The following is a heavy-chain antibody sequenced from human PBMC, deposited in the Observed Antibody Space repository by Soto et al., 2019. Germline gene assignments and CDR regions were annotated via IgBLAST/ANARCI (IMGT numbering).Heavy chain of an antibody. Sequence: GGSLRLSCAASGFTFSSYSMNWVRQAPGKGLEWVSSISSSSSYIYYADSVKGRFTISRDNAKNSLYLQMNSLRAEDTAVYYCARAGLGYCSGGSCSSKWGQGTLVTVSS. V-gene: IGHV3-21*01. CDR2: ISSSSSYI. J-gene: IGHJ4*02. CDR3: ARAGLGYCSGGSCSSK. D-gene: IGHD2-15*01. CDR1: GFTFSSYS.